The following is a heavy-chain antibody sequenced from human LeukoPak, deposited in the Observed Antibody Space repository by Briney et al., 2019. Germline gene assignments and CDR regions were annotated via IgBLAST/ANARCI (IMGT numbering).Heavy chain of an antibody. V-gene: IGHV3-30*02. D-gene: IGHD3-3*01. CDR1: GFTFSSYG. J-gene: IGHJ4*02. Sequence: GRSLRLSCAASGFTFSSYGMHWVRQAQGKGLEWVAFIRYDGSNKYYADSVKGRFTISRDNSKNTLYLQMNSLRAEDTAVYYCAKSQVGAFLEWLEGSLDYWGQGTLVTVSS. CDR2: IRYDGSNK. CDR3: AKSQVGAFLEWLEGSLDY.